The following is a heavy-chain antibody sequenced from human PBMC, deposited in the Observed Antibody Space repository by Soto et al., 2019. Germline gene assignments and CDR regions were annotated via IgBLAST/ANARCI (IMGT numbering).Heavy chain of an antibody. Sequence: GESLKISCKVSGCSFSTYWITWVRQMPGKGLEWMGRIDPSDSYTNYSPSFQGHVTISVDKSISTAYLQWNRLEASDTAMYYCARRDCGGDCYSPWGQGTLVTVSS. CDR3: ARRDCGGDCYSP. J-gene: IGHJ5*02. CDR2: IDPSDSYT. V-gene: IGHV5-10-1*01. CDR1: GCSFSTYW. D-gene: IGHD2-21*02.